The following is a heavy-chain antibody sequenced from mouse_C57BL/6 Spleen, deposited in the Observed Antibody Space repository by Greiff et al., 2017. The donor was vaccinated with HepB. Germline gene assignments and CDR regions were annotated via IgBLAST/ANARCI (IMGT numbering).Heavy chain of an antibody. J-gene: IGHJ2*01. D-gene: IGHD1-1*01. CDR3: ARDDRVATYYFDY. CDR1: GYTFTSYG. CDR2: IYPRSGNN. V-gene: IGHV1-81*01. Sequence: VQLQQSGAELARPGASVKLSCKASGYTFTSYGISWVKQRTGQGLEWIGEIYPRSGNNYYNEKFKGKATLTADKSSSTAYMERRSLTSEDSAGYFCARDDRVATYYFDYWGQGTTLTVSS.